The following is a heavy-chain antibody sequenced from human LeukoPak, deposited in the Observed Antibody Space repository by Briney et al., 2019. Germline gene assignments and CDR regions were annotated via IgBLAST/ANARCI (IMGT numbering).Heavy chain of an antibody. CDR1: GFTFSSYD. CDR3: ARGANYDSSGYYSGIGAFDI. V-gene: IGHV3-13*01. CDR2: IGTAGDT. J-gene: IGHJ3*02. Sequence: GGSLRLSCVASGFTFSSYDMHWVRPATGKGLEWVSAIGTAGDTYYPGSVTGRFTISRENAKNSLYLQMNSLRAGDTAVYYCARGANYDSSGYYSGIGAFDIWGQGSVVTVSS. D-gene: IGHD3-22*01.